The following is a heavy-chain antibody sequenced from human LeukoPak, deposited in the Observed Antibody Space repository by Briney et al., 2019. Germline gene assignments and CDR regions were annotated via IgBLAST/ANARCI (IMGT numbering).Heavy chain of an antibody. V-gene: IGHV5-10-1*01. D-gene: IGHD3-9*01. CDR1: GYSFPSYW. CDR2: IDPSDSYT. Sequence: GESLRISCKGSGYSFPSYWITWVRQMPGKGLEWMGSIDPSDSYTNYSPSFQGHVTISADKSISTAYLQWSSLMVSDTAMYYCARTYYDILTGYSLSDYWGQGTLVTVSS. J-gene: IGHJ4*02. CDR3: ARTYYDILTGYSLSDY.